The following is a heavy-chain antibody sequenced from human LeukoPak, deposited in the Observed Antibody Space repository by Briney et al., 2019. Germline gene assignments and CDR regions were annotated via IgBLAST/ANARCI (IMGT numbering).Heavy chain of an antibody. D-gene: IGHD3-3*01. V-gene: IGHV3-53*05. Sequence: GGSLRLSCAASGFTVSSNYMSWVRQAPGKGLEGVSVIYSGGSTYYADSVRGRFTISRDNSKNTLYLQMNSLRAEDTAVYYCARGGGLTIFGVVMEYYFDYWGQGTLVTVSS. CDR1: GFTVSSNY. CDR3: ARGGGLTIFGVVMEYYFDY. CDR2: IYSGGST. J-gene: IGHJ4*02.